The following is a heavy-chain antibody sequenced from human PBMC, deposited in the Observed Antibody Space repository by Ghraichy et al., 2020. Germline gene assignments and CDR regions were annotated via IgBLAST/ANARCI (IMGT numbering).Heavy chain of an antibody. CDR1: GFTFDDYA. V-gene: IGHV3-43D*03. Sequence: GGSLRLSCAASGFTFDDYAMHWVRQAPGKGLEWVSLISWDGGSTYYADSVKGRFTISRDNSKNSLYLQMNSLRAEDTALYYCAKAPSGSSGWDYYFDYWGQGTLVTVSS. CDR2: ISWDGGST. J-gene: IGHJ4*02. CDR3: AKAPSGSSGWDYYFDY. D-gene: IGHD6-19*01.